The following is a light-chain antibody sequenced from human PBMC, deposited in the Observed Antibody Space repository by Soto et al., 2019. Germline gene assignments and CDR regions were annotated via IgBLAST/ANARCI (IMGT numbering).Light chain of an antibody. CDR3: QKYNSVPLT. Sequence: DIQMTQAPSSLSASVGDRVTITCRARQGISNYLVWYQQMPGKVPKVLIYGASTLESGVPSRFSGSGSGTDFTLTISSLQPEDVATYYCQKYNSVPLTFGGGTKVVI. CDR1: QGISNY. V-gene: IGKV1-27*01. CDR2: GAS. J-gene: IGKJ4*01.